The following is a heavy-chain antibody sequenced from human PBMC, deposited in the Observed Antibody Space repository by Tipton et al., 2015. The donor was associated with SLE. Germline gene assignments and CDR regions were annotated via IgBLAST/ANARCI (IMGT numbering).Heavy chain of an antibody. CDR1: GGTFSNFA. CDR3: ARGAANQWLFNWFDS. D-gene: IGHD6-19*01. V-gene: IGHV1-46*04. CDR2: INPSGEST. J-gene: IGHJ5*01. Sequence: QVQLVQSGAEVKKPGSSVKVSCKASGGTFSNFAISWVRQAPGQGLEWMGIINPSGESTNSARKLQDRVILTRDTATSTVYMELRSLRSEDTAVYYCARGAANQWLFNWFDSWGQGTLVTVSS.